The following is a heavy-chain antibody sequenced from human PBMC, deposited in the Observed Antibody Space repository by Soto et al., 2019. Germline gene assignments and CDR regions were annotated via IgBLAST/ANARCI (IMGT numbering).Heavy chain of an antibody. Sequence: TLSLTCAVSGASFTSNDWWTWVRQPPGRGLEWIGEIYRTGSTNYNPSLKSRVTISLDKSENQFSLKVTSLTAADTAVYYCASRDPGTSVDYWGQGTSVTVSS. CDR1: GASFTSNDW. D-gene: IGHD1-7*01. V-gene: IGHV4-4*02. CDR2: IYRTGST. CDR3: ASRDPGTSVDY. J-gene: IGHJ4*02.